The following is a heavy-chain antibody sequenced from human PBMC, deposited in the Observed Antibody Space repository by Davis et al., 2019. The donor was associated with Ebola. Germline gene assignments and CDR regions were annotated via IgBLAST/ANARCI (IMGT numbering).Heavy chain of an antibody. Sequence: SETLSLTCTIYGGSFSGYYWSWIRQPPGKGLEWLGEVSHSGYSNYNPSLQSRVTMSVDMSKNQFSLTLTSVSAADTAVYYCATTTLTSISDAGLGYNFFAPWGQGTLVTVSS. CDR1: GGSFSGYY. CDR2: VSHSGYS. CDR3: ATTTLTSISDAGLGYNFFAP. J-gene: IGHJ5*02. D-gene: IGHD2-21*02. V-gene: IGHV4-34*01.